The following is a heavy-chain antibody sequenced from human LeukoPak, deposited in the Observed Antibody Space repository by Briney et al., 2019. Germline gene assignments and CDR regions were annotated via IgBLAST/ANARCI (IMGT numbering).Heavy chain of an antibody. Sequence: GGSLRLSCAASGFTFSSYSMNWVRQAPGKGLEWVSSISSSSSYIYYADSVKGRFTISRDNAKNSLYLQMNSLRAEDTAVYYCARVGTRDYYDILTGYQPWCAFDIWGQGTMVTVSS. V-gene: IGHV3-21*01. CDR2: ISSSSSYI. D-gene: IGHD3-9*01. CDR3: ARVGTRDYYDILTGYQPWCAFDI. J-gene: IGHJ3*02. CDR1: GFTFSSYS.